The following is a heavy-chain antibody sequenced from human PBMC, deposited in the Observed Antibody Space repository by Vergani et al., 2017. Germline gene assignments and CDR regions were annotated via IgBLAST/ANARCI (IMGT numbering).Heavy chain of an antibody. CDR3: AREGNYCSSTSCYLATHLETGAFDY. CDR2: ISGSGGST. V-gene: IGHV3-23*01. D-gene: IGHD2-2*01. CDR1: GFTFSSYA. Sequence: EVQLLESGGGLVQPGGSLRLSCAASGFTFSSYAMSWVRQAPGKGLEWVSAISGSGGSTYYADSVKGRFTISRDNSKNTLYLQMSSLRAEDTAVYYCAREGNYCSSTSCYLATHLETGAFDYWGQGTLVTVSS. J-gene: IGHJ4*02.